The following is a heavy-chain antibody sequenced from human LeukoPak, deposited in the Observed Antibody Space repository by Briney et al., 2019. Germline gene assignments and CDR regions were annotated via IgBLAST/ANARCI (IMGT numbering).Heavy chain of an antibody. Sequence: SETLSLTCTVSGGSISSSSYYWGWIRQPPGKGLEWIGSIYYSGNTYYNPSLKSRVTISVDTSKNQFSLKLSSVTAADTAVYYCARKSTTQYNWFDPWGQGTLVTVSS. D-gene: IGHD1-1*01. CDR1: GGSISSSSYY. CDR2: IYYSGNT. J-gene: IGHJ5*02. CDR3: ARKSTTQYNWFDP. V-gene: IGHV4-39*07.